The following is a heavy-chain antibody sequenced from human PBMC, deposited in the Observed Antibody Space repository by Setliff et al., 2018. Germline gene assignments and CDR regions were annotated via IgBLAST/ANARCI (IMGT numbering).Heavy chain of an antibody. Sequence: GESLKISCKGSGYSFTSYWISWVRQMPGKGLEWMGRIDPSDSYTNYSPSFQGHVTISADKSISTAYLQWSSLKASETAMYYCARTPDGAAGMMYFQHWGQGTLVTVSS. V-gene: IGHV5-10-1*01. D-gene: IGHD6-13*01. CDR2: IDPSDSYT. CDR3: ARTPDGAAGMMYFQH. J-gene: IGHJ1*01. CDR1: GYSFTSYW.